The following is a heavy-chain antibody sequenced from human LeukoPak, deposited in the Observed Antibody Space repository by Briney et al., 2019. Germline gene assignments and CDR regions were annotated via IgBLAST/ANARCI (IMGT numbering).Heavy chain of an antibody. CDR3: ARDLGDY. J-gene: IGHJ4*02. CDR1: GFTVSSNY. CDR2: IYSGGNT. V-gene: IGHV3-53*01. Sequence: GGSLRLSCAASGFTVSSNYMSWVRQAPGKGLAWVSVIYSGGNTYYADSVKGRFTISRDNSKNTLYLQKNRLRAEDTAVYYCARDLGDYWGQGTLVTVSS.